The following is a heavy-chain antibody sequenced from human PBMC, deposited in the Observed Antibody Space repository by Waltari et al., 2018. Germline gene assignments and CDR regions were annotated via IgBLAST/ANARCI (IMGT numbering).Heavy chain of an antibody. CDR1: GYYISSGYF. V-gene: IGHV4-38-2*01. J-gene: IGHJ4*02. CDR3: ARHLYSIDYLELGN. Sequence: QVQLQESGPGLVKPSETLSLTCAVSGYYISSGYFWGWSRQPPGKGLEWIGSIYHSGRTYYNPSLNSRVTISVDTSKNQFSLKLSSVTAADTAVYYCARHLYSIDYLELGNWGQGTQVTVSS. D-gene: IGHD3-22*01. CDR2: IYHSGRT.